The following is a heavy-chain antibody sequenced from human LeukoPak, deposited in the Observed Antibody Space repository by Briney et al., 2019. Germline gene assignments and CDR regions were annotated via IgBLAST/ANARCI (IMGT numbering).Heavy chain of an antibody. CDR3: ARGSAGNFDY. D-gene: IGHD3-10*01. J-gene: IGHJ4*02. CDR1: GGSVSSSSYF. Sequence: SETLSLTCTVSGGSVSSSSYFWGWIRQPPGKGLEWIGSMSYSGSTNYNPSLKSRVTISVDKSKNQFSLKLSSVTAADTAVYYCARGSAGNFDYWGQGTLVTVSS. CDR2: MSYSGST. V-gene: IGHV4-39*07.